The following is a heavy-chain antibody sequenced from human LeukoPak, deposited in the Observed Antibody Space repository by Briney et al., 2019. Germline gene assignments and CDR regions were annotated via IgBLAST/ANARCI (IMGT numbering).Heavy chain of an antibody. CDR1: GGSISSYY. J-gene: IGHJ4*02. Sequence: DPSETLSLTCTVSGGSISSYYWSWIRQPPGKGLEWIGYIYTSGSTNYNPSLKSRVTISVDTSKNQFSLKLSSVTAADTAVYYCVRLTRGFWDYDSSGYFDYWGQGTLVTVSS. V-gene: IGHV4-4*09. D-gene: IGHD3-22*01. CDR2: IYTSGST. CDR3: VRLTRGFWDYDSSGYFDY.